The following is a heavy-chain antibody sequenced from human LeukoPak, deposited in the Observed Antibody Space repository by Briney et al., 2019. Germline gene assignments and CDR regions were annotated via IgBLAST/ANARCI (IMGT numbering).Heavy chain of an antibody. CDR2: IISIFGTA. CDR1: GGTFSSYA. D-gene: IGHD3-3*01. Sequence: ASVKVSCKASGGTFSSYAISWVRQAPGQGLEWMGGIISIFGTANYAQKFQGRVTITADESTSTAYMELSSLRSEDTAVYYCARDGSPYGVVILNWFDPWGQGTLVTVSS. J-gene: IGHJ5*02. V-gene: IGHV1-69*13. CDR3: ARDGSPYGVVILNWFDP.